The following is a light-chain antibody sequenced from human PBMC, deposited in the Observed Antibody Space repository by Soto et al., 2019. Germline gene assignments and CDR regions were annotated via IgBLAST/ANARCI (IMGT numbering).Light chain of an antibody. J-gene: IGKJ4*01. Sequence: DIVMTQSPDSLAVSLGEGATINCKSSQSVLYSSNNKNYLAWFQQKPGQHPKLLIYWASTRESGVPDRISGSGSGTDFTLTISSLQAEDVAVYYCQQYYTTPLTFGGGTKVEIK. CDR2: WAS. CDR1: QSVLYSSNNKNY. V-gene: IGKV4-1*01. CDR3: QQYYTTPLT.